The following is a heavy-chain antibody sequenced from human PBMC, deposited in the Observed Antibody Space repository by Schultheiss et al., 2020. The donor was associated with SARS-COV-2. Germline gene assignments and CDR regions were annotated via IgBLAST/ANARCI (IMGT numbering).Heavy chain of an antibody. CDR1: GFTFSSYG. CDR2: ISYDGSNK. J-gene: IGHJ4*02. D-gene: IGHD3-10*01. V-gene: IGHV3-30*03. CDR3: ARARGKGRYYFDY. Sequence: GGSLRLSCAASGFTFSSYGMHWVRQAPGKGLEWVAVISYDGSNKYYADSVKGRFTISRDNAKNSLYLQMNSLRAEDTAVYYCARARGKGRYYFDYWGQGTLVTGSS.